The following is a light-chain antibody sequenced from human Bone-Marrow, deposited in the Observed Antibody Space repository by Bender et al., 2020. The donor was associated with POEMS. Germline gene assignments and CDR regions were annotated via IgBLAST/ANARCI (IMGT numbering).Light chain of an antibody. CDR2: EVT. J-gene: IGLJ2*01. V-gene: IGLV2-14*03. Sequence: QSALTQPASVSGSPGQSITISCSGSSSDIGSYDSVSWYQKHPGEAPKLMIFEVTNRPSGVSDRFSGSKSGNTASLTLSGLQPEDEADYYCSSYTNTNTLIFGGGTRLTVL. CDR3: SSYTNTNTLI. CDR1: SSDIGSYDS.